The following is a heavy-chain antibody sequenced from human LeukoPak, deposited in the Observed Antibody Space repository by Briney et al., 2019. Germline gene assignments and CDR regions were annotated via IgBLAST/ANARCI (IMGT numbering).Heavy chain of an antibody. V-gene: IGHV5-51*01. J-gene: IGHJ6*03. CDR1: GYSFTSYW. D-gene: IGHD6-6*01. CDR3: ARRVAAYKDYYYYYMDV. Sequence: GESLKISCKGSGYSFTSYWIGWVRQMPGKGLEWMGIIYPGDSDTRYSPSFQGQVTISADKSISTAYLQWSSLKASDTAMYYCARRVAAYKDYYYYYMDVWGKGTTVTVS. CDR2: IYPGDSDT.